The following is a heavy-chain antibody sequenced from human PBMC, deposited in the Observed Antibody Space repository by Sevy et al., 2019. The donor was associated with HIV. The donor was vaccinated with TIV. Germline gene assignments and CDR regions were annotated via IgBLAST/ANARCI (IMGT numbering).Heavy chain of an antibody. D-gene: IGHD3-22*01. CDR3: ARDRYYDASGYYYYYYGLDV. Sequence: GGSLRLSRAASTFRVIDNYMSWVRQAPGKGLEWVSTIYSGGSTFYADSVKGRFTISRDNSKNTLYLQMNSLRAEDTAVYYCARDRYYDASGYYYYYYGLDVWGQGTTVTVSS. CDR2: IYSGGST. CDR1: TFRVIDNY. V-gene: IGHV3-66*01. J-gene: IGHJ6*02.